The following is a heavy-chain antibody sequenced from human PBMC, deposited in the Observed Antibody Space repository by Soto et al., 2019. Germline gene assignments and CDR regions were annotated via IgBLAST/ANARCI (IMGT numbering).Heavy chain of an antibody. D-gene: IGHD3-10*02. V-gene: IGHV3-23*01. J-gene: IGHJ4*02. Sequence: GGSLRLSCAASGFTFSSYAMTWVRQAPGKGLEWVSSISVNGGNTNYADSVKGRFTISRDNSKNTLDLQMNSLRVDDTAVYYCAKGLGAGSYSHWGQGTLVTVSS. CDR3: AKGLGAGSYSH. CDR1: GFTFSSYA. CDR2: ISVNGGNT.